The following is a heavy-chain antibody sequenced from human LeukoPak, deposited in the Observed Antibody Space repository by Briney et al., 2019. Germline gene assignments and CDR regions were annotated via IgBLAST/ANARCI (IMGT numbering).Heavy chain of an antibody. CDR1: GGSISSGGYY. CDR3: ARKSSGYTYYFDY. CDR2: IYYSGST. J-gene: IGHJ4*02. V-gene: IGHV4-31*03. D-gene: IGHD3-22*01. Sequence: PSETLSLTCTVSGGSISSGGYYWSWIRQHPGKGLEWIGYIYYSGSTYYNPSLKSRVTISVDTSKNQFSLKLSSVTAADTAVYYCARKSSGYTYYFDYWGQGTLVTVSS.